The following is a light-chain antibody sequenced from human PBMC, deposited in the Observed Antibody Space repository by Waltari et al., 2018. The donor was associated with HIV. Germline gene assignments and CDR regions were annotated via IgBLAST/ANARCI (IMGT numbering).Light chain of an antibody. Sequence: DIVMTQSPASLAVSLGERATINCKSSQSVLYSSNNKNYLAWYQQKPGQPPNLLIYWASTRESGVPDRFSGSGSGTDFTLTISSLQAEDFAVYYCQQYYSTPNTFGQGTKLEIK. CDR1: QSVLYSSNNKNY. V-gene: IGKV4-1*01. J-gene: IGKJ2*01. CDR2: WAS. CDR3: QQYYSTPNT.